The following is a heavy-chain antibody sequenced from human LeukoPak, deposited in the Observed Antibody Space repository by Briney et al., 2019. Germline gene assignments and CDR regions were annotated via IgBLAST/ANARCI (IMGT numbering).Heavy chain of an antibody. CDR1: GFTFSSYW. D-gene: IGHD3-22*01. V-gene: IGHV3-7*01. CDR2: IKQDGSEK. Sequence: QPGGSLRLSCAASGFTFSSYWMSWVRQAPGKGLEWVANIKQDGSEKYYVDSVKGRFTISRDNAKNSLYLQMNSLRAEDTAVYYCARDGDYYDSSGYYYWGQGTLVTVSS. CDR3: ARDGDYYDSSGYYY. J-gene: IGHJ4*02.